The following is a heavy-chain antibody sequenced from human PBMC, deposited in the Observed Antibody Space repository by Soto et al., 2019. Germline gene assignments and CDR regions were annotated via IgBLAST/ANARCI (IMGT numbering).Heavy chain of an antibody. CDR2: ISHDGRKE. V-gene: IGHV3-30*04. CDR3: ARGPSHGAFDI. CDR1: GSTFSSYD. J-gene: IGHJ3*02. Sequence: QVQLVESGGGVVQPGRSLRLSCAASGSTFSSYDIHWVRQAPGKGPEWMAHISHDGRKEYWADSVKGRFTMSRDNAKNMVYLQMNSLRAEDTAVYYCARGPSHGAFDIWGQGTMVTVSS.